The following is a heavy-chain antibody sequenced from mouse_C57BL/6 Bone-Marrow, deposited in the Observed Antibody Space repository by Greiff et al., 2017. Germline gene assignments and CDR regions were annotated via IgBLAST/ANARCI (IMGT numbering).Heavy chain of an antibody. CDR2: IDPSDSYT. Sequence: VQLQQPGAELVRPGTSVKLSCKASGYTFTSYWMHWVKQRPGQGLEWIGVIDPSDSYTNYNQKFKGKATLTVDTSSSTAYMQLSGLTSEDSAVYYCARITDWGQGTTLTVSS. J-gene: IGHJ2*01. D-gene: IGHD1-3*01. CDR3: ARITD. V-gene: IGHV1-59*01. CDR1: GYTFTSYW.